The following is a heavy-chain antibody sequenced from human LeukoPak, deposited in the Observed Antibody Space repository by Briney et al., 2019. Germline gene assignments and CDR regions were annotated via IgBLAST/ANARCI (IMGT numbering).Heavy chain of an antibody. CDR2: ISAYNGNT. CDR3: ARDLGVYYDFWSGYYSKEYYFDY. V-gene: IGHV1-18*01. D-gene: IGHD3-3*01. Sequence: ASVKVSCKASGYTFTSYGISWVRQAPGQGLEWMGWISAYNGNTNYAQKLQGRVTMTTDTSTSTAYMELRSLRSDGTAVYYCARDLGVYYDFWSGYYSKEYYFDYWGQGTLVTVSS. CDR1: GYTFTSYG. J-gene: IGHJ4*02.